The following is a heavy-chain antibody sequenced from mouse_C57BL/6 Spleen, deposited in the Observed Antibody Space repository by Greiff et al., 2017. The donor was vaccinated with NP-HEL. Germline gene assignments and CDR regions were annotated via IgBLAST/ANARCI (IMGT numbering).Heavy chain of an antibody. J-gene: IGHJ4*01. D-gene: IGHD1-1*01. V-gene: IGHV1-20*01. Sequence: EVQLQQSGPELVKPGDSVKISCKASGYSFTGYFMNWVMQSHGKSLGWIGRINPYNGDTFYNQKFKGKATLTVDKSSSTAHMELRSLTSEDSAVYYCARRGDYLYYYAMDYWGQGTSVTVSS. CDR2: INPYNGDT. CDR1: GYSFTGYF. CDR3: ARRGDYLYYYAMDY.